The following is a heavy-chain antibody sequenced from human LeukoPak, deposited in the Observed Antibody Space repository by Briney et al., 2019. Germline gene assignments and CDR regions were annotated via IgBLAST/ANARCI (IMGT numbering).Heavy chain of an antibody. CDR2: IYTSGST. CDR3: ARDPHDFYFDY. J-gene: IGHJ4*02. CDR1: GGSISSGGYS. V-gene: IGHV4-61*02. D-gene: IGHD1-1*01. Sequence: PSQTLSLTCAVSGGSISSGGYSWSWIRQPAGKGLEWIGRIYTSGSTNYNPSLKSRVTMSVDTSKNQFSLKLSSVTAADTAVYYCARDPHDFYFDYWGQGTLVTVSS.